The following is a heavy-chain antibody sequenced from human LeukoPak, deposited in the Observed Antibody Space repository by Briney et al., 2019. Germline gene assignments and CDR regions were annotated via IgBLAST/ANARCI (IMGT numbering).Heavy chain of an antibody. Sequence: GGSLRLSCAPSGFIFSSYAMHWVRQAPGKGLEGVAVIWSDGSNKYHADSVKGRFTISRDNSRNTLYLQMNSLRAAATAVYYCAKVSRGGSSWPIDSWGQGTLVTVSS. CDR2: IWSDGSNK. J-gene: IGHJ4*02. CDR3: AKVSRGGSSWPIDS. V-gene: IGHV3-33*06. CDR1: GFIFSSYA. D-gene: IGHD6-13*01.